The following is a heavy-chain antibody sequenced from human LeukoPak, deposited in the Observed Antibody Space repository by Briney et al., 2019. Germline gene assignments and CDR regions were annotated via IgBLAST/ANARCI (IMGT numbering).Heavy chain of an antibody. D-gene: IGHD3-3*01. CDR3: ARSLWNNYEGY. Sequence: GGSLRLSCAASGFTFSRYAMSWVRQAPGKGLEWVSAISDSAGSTYYADSVKGRFTISRDNSKNTLYLQMNSLRADDTAVYYCARSLWNNYEGYWGQGTLVTVSS. CDR1: GFTFSRYA. V-gene: IGHV3-23*01. CDR2: ISDSAGST. J-gene: IGHJ4*02.